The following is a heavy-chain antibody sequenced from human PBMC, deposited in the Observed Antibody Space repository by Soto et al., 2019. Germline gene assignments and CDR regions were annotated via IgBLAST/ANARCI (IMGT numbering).Heavy chain of an antibody. Sequence: PGGSVRLSCAASGFTFSSYAMSWVRQAPGKGLEWVSAISGSGGSTYYADSVKGRFTISRDNSKNTLYLQMNSLRAEDTAVYYCAKDSSSWSGGYYYYYGMDVWGQGTTVTVSS. D-gene: IGHD6-13*01. CDR2: ISGSGGST. J-gene: IGHJ6*02. CDR1: GFTFSSYA. V-gene: IGHV3-23*01. CDR3: AKDSSSWSGGYYYYYGMDV.